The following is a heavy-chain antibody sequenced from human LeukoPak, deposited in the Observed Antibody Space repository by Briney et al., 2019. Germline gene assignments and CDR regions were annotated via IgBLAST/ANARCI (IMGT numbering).Heavy chain of an antibody. CDR3: ASAASDAFDI. J-gene: IGHJ3*02. CDR2: IKQDGSEK. Sequence: VQPGGSPRLSCAASGFTFSNYWMYWVRQAPGKGLEWVANIKQDGSEKYYVDSVKGRFTISRDNAKNSLYLQMNSLRAEDTAVYYCASAASDAFDIWGQGTMVTVSS. D-gene: IGHD6-25*01. CDR1: GFTFSNYW. V-gene: IGHV3-7*01.